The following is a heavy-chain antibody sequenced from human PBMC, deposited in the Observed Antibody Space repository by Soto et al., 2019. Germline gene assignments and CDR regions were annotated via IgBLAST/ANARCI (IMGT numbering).Heavy chain of an antibody. D-gene: IGHD6-13*01. Sequence: QVQLVESGGRVVQPGESLRLSCAASGFTFSSYAMHWVRQTPGKGPEWVAAISHDGTYKYHVDSVKGRLAFSRDNSKNTLYLQMNSLRPEDAAVYYCARQGGSRGIWDFDYSGQGSLVTVSS. J-gene: IGHJ4*02. CDR2: ISHDGTYK. V-gene: IGHV3-30*03. CDR3: ARQGGSRGIWDFDY. CDR1: GFTFSSYA.